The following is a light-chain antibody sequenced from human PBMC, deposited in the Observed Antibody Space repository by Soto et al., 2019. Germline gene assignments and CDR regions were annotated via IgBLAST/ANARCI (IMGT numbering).Light chain of an antibody. V-gene: IGKV3-20*01. CDR3: QQYGSSHT. CDR1: QSVSSSY. CDR2: GAS. J-gene: IGKJ3*01. Sequence: EIVLTQSPGTLSLPPGERATLSCRASQSVSSSYLAWYQQKPGQAPRLLIYGASSRATGIPDRFSGSGSGTDFTLTISRLEPEDFAVYYCQQYGSSHTFGPGTKVDIK.